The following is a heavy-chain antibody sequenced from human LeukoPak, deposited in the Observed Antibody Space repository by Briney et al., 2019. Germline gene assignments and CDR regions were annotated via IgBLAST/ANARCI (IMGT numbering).Heavy chain of an antibody. D-gene: IGHD3-10*01. V-gene: IGHV5-51*01. CDR3: ARHAWSVGSGSYSYAFDI. J-gene: IGHJ3*02. CDR1: GYSFTSYW. CDR2: IYPGDSDT. Sequence: GDSLKISCKGSGYSFTSYWIGCVRQMPGKGLEWMRIIYPGDSDTRYSPSFQGQVTISADKSISTAYLQWSSLRASDTAMYYCARHAWSVGSGSYSYAFDIWGQGTMVTVSS.